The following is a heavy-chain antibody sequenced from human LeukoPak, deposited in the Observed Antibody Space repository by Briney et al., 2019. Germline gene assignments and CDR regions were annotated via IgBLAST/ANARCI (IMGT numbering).Heavy chain of an antibody. V-gene: IGHV1-69*13. J-gene: IGHJ4*02. Sequence: SVKVSCTASGGTFSSHAISWVRQAPGQGLEWMGGIIPIFGTAKYAQKFQGRVTITADESTSTAYMEPSSLRSEDTAVYYYARGFKAAMGHFDYWGQGTLVTVSS. D-gene: IGHD5-18*01. CDR1: GGTFSSHA. CDR3: ARGFKAAMGHFDY. CDR2: IIPIFGTA.